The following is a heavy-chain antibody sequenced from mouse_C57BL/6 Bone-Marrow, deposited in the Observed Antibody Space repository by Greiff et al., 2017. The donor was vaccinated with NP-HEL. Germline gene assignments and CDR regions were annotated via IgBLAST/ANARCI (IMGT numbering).Heavy chain of an antibody. V-gene: IGHV1-39*01. CDR2: IYPNYGTT. CDR1: GYSFTDYN. D-gene: IGHD2-3*01. CDR3: ARSRWLSSWFAY. J-gene: IGHJ3*01. Sequence: VHVKQSGPELVKPGASVKMSCKASGYSFTDYNMNWVKQSHGKRLEWIGVIYPNYGTTSYNQQFKGKATLTVDQSSRTSYMQLNSLTSEDSAVYYCARSRWLSSWFAYWGQGTLVTVSA.